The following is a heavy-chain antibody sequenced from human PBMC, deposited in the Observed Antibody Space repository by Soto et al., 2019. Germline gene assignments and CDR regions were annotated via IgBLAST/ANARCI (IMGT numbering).Heavy chain of an antibody. CDR2: INPNSGGT. D-gene: IGHD3-9*01. CDR1: GYTFTGYY. V-gene: IGHV1-2*04. Sequence: ASVKVSCKASGYTFTGYYMHWVRQAPGQGLEWMGWINPNSGGTNYAQKFQGWVTMTRDTSISTAYMELSRLRSDDTAVYYCARNLMDYDILTGYYMGYYFDYWGQGTLVTVSS. J-gene: IGHJ4*02. CDR3: ARNLMDYDILTGYYMGYYFDY.